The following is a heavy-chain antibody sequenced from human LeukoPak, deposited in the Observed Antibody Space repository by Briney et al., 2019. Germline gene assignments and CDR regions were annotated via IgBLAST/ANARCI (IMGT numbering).Heavy chain of an antibody. Sequence: GGSLRLSCAASGFTFSSYSMNWVCQAPGKGLEWVSSISSSSSYIYYADSVKGRFTISRDNAKSSLYLQMNSLRAEDTAVYYCARDGFPPDSSGYYLGDAFDIWGQGTMVTVSS. CDR3: ARDGFPPDSSGYYLGDAFDI. CDR1: GFTFSSYS. V-gene: IGHV3-21*01. J-gene: IGHJ3*02. D-gene: IGHD3-22*01. CDR2: ISSSSSYI.